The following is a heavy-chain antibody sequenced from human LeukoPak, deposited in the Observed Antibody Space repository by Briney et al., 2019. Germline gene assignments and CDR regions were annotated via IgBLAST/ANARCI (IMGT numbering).Heavy chain of an antibody. Sequence: PGGSLRLSCAASGFTFSGYAMTWVRQAPGKGLEWVSIIIYTGDVTYYAASVKGRFTIAKDNSKNMLYLQMNSLRAEDTAVYYCARDNHYYGSGSYDYWGQGTLVTVSS. CDR2: IIYTGDVT. J-gene: IGHJ4*02. V-gene: IGHV3-23*01. CDR3: ARDNHYYGSGSYDY. D-gene: IGHD3-10*01. CDR1: GFTFSGYA.